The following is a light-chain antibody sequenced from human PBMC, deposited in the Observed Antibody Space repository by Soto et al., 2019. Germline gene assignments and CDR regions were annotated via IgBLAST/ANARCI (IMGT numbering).Light chain of an antibody. V-gene: IGKV1-33*01. Sequence: DIQMTQSPSTLSASVGDRVTITCRASQSINNWLAWYQQKPGKAPKLLIYDASNLETGVPSRFSGSGSGTDFTFTISSLQPEDIATYYCQQYDNLPLTFGGGTKVDI. CDR1: QSINNW. CDR2: DAS. J-gene: IGKJ4*01. CDR3: QQYDNLPLT.